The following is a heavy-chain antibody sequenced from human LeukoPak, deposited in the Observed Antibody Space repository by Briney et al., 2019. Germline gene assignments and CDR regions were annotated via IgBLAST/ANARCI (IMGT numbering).Heavy chain of an antibody. CDR3: ARALVDSSGWYHFDY. D-gene: IGHD6-19*01. CDR1: GFTFRNYA. CDR2: ISSSGGST. V-gene: IGHV3-23*01. J-gene: IGHJ4*02. Sequence: GGSLRLSCAASGFTFRNYAMSWVRQAPEKGLEWVSVISSSGGSTYYADSVKGRFIISRDNSKNTLYLLMSSLRAEDTAVYYCARALVDSSGWYHFDYWGQGTLVSVSS.